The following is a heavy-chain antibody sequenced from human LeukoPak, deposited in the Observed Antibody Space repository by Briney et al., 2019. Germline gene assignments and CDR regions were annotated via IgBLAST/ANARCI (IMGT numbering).Heavy chain of an antibody. Sequence: SETLSLTCTVSGGSISSSSYYWGWIRQPPGKGLEWIGSIYYSGSTYYNPSLKSRVTISVDTSKNQFSLKLSSVTAADTAVYYCARREDYGGNSGQFDYWGQGTLVIVSS. CDR2: IYYSGST. J-gene: IGHJ4*02. CDR1: GGSISSSSYY. CDR3: ARREDYGGNSGQFDY. D-gene: IGHD4-23*01. V-gene: IGHV4-39*01.